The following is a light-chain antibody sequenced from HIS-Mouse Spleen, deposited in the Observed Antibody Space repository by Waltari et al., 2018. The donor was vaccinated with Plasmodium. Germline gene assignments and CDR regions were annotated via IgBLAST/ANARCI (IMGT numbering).Light chain of an antibody. CDR3: CSYAGSYTYV. Sequence: QSALTQPRSVSGSPGQSVTISCTGTSSDVGGYNYVSWYQQHPGKAPKLMIYDVSKRPVGVPVRFSGSKSGNTASLTISGLQAEDEADYYCCSYAGSYTYVFGTGTKVTVL. V-gene: IGLV2-11*01. CDR1: SSDVGGYNY. J-gene: IGLJ1*01. CDR2: DVS.